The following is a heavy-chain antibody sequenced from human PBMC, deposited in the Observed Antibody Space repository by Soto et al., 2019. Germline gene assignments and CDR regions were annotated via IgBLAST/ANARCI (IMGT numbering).Heavy chain of an antibody. Sequence: ASVKVSCKVSGYTLTELSMHWVRQAPGKGLEWMGGFDPEDGETIYAQKFQGRVTMTEDTSTDTAYMELSSLRSEDTAVYYCATGGLELRAFDIWGQGTMVTVSS. CDR3: ATGGLELRAFDI. D-gene: IGHD1-7*01. J-gene: IGHJ3*02. V-gene: IGHV1-24*01. CDR1: GYTLTELS. CDR2: FDPEDGET.